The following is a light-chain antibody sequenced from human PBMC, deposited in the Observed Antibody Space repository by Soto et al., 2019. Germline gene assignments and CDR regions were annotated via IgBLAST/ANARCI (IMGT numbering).Light chain of an antibody. CDR3: QQYGSSPRSIT. CDR2: GAS. Sequence: EIVLTQSPGTLSLSPGERATLSCRASQSVSSSYLAWYQQKPGQAPRLLIYGASSMATGIPDRFSGSGSGTDFTLTINSLEPEDFAVYYCQQYGSSPRSITFGQGTRLEIK. CDR1: QSVSSSY. J-gene: IGKJ5*01. V-gene: IGKV3-20*01.